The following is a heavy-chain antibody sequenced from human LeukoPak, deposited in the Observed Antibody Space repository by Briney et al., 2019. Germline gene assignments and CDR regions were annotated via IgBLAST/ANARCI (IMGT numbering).Heavy chain of an antibody. J-gene: IGHJ3*02. CDR3: ARGLGQWLARPGAFDI. CDR1: GGSFSGYY. D-gene: IGHD6-19*01. V-gene: IGHV4-34*01. CDR2: INHSGST. Sequence: SETLSLTCAVYGGSFSGYYWSWIRQPPGKGLEWIGEINHSGSTNYNPSLKSRVTISVDTSKNQFSLKLSSVTAADTAVYYCARGLGQWLARPGAFDIWGRGTMVTVSS.